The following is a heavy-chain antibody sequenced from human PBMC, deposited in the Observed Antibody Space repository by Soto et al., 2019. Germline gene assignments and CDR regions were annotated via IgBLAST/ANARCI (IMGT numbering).Heavy chain of an antibody. D-gene: IGHD1-26*01. CDR3: ARDESGDSYYHYYGMDV. V-gene: IGHV1-69*13. CDR2: ITPMFGTT. Sequence: GASVKVSCKASGDNFNNYNINWVRQAPGQGLEWMGGITPMFGTTYYAQKFQGRITITAYDSTNTAYMELTSLRSEDTAVYYCARDESGDSYYHYYGMDVWGQGTTVTVSS. CDR1: GDNFNNYN. J-gene: IGHJ6*02.